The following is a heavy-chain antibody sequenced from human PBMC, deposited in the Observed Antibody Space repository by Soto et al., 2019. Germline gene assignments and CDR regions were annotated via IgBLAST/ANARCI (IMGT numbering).Heavy chain of an antibody. CDR3: ARGYYDILTGYYHDY. J-gene: IGHJ4*02. D-gene: IGHD3-9*01. Sequence: QVQLQQWGAGLLKPSETLSLTCAVYGGSFSGYYWSWIRQPPGKGLEWIGEINHSGSTNYNPSLKSRVTISVDTSKNQFSLKLSSVTAADTAMYYCARGYYDILTGYYHDYWGQGTLVTVSS. CDR2: INHSGST. CDR1: GGSFSGYY. V-gene: IGHV4-34*01.